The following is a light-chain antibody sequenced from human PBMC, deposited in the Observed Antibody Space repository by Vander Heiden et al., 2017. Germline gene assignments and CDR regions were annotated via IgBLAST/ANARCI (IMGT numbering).Light chain of an antibody. CDR1: QSVLYSSNNKNY. V-gene: IGKV4-1*01. CDR2: WAS. J-gene: IGKJ3*01. CDR3: QQYYSIPPT. Sequence: DIVMTQSPDSLAVSLGERATINCKSSQSVLYSSNNKNYLAWYQQKPGQPPKLLIYWASTRESGVPDGFSGSGSGTDFTLTISSLQAEDVAVYYCQQYYSIPPTFGPGTKVDIK.